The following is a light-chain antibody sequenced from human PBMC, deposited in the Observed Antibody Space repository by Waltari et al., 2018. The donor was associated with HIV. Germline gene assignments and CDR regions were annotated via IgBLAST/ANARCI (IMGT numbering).Light chain of an antibody. V-gene: IGLV3-10*01. CDR2: EDS. CDR1: ALPKKY. Sequence: SYELTQPPSVSVSPGQTARITCSGDALPKKYAYWYQQKSGQAPVLVTYEDSKRPSGFPEGFSGSSSGTMATLTISGAQVEDEADYYCYSTDSSGNHRVFGGGTKLTVL. CDR3: YSTDSSGNHRV. J-gene: IGLJ2*01.